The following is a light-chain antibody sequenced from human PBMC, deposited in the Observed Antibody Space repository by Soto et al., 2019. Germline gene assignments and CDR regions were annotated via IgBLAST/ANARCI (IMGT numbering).Light chain of an antibody. Sequence: QSALTQPASLSGSPGQSITISCTGTSSDVGGYNYVSGYQQHPGKAPKPMIYDVSNRPSGVSNRFCGSKSGNWASLTMSGLRAEDEADYYCSSYPSSSTLMVFGGGTKVTVL. CDR3: SSYPSSSTLMV. V-gene: IGLV2-14*01. CDR2: DVS. J-gene: IGLJ2*01. CDR1: SSDVGGYNY.